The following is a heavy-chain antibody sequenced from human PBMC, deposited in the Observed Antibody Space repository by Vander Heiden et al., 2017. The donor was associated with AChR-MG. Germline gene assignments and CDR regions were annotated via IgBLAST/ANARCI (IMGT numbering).Heavy chain of an antibody. J-gene: IGHJ5*02. CDR2: IYYSGST. V-gene: IGHV4-31*03. D-gene: IGHD2-2*01. CDR3: ARGCRSSTSSQLRLRAVDCNWFDP. CDR1: GGPISSGGYY. Sequence: QVQLQESGPGLVKPSQTLSLTCTVSGGPISSGGYYWSWIRQHPGKGLEWIGYIYYSGSTYYNPSLKSRVTISVDTSKNQFSLKLSSVTAADTAVYYCARGCRSSTSSQLRLRAVDCNWFDPWGQGTLVTVPS.